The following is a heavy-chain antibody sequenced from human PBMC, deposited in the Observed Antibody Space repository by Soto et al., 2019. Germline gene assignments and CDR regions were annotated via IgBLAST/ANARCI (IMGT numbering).Heavy chain of an antibody. CDR1: GMSLSGYY. Sequence: GGSLRLSCVASGMSLSGYYMAWIRQAPGKGLEWLSYITGRSDSIHYADSVRGRFIISRDNAKNSLYLQMNSLRVEDTAVYYCARDFRNKGMDVWGQGTTVTVS. CDR3: ARDFRNKGMDV. V-gene: IGHV3-11*01. J-gene: IGHJ6*02. CDR2: ITGRSDSI.